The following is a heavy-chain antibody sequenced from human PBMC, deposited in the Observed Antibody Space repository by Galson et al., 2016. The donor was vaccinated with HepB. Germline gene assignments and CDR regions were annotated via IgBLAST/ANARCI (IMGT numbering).Heavy chain of an antibody. CDR3: GRNFYGSTSPDY. V-gene: IGHV3-7*03. Sequence: LRLSCAASGFTFSRYWMSWVRQAPGKGLEWVANINEDGSLRIYVDSVRGRFTISRDSAKTSLYLQMDSLRAEDTALYYCGRNFYGSTSPDYWGQGILVTVSS. D-gene: IGHD2/OR15-2a*01. CDR2: INEDGSLR. J-gene: IGHJ4*02. CDR1: GFTFSRYW.